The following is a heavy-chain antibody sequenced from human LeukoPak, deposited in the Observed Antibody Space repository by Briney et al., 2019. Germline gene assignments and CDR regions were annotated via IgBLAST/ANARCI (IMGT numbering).Heavy chain of an antibody. CDR2: ISGGGDTT. CDR1: GFTFSGSA. CDR3: AKATIEQWLVKVDSFDS. D-gene: IGHD6-19*01. V-gene: IGHV3-23*01. Sequence: GGSLKLSCAASGFTFSGSAMHWVRQAPGKGLEWVSSISGGGDTTNYADSVKGRFTISRDNSKNTLYLQMNSLRGEDTARYYCAKATIEQWLVKVDSFDSWGQGTLVSVSS. J-gene: IGHJ4*02.